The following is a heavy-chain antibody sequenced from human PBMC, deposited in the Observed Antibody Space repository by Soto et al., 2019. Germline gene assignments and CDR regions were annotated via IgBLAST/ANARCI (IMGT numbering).Heavy chain of an antibody. CDR1: GFTFSTYG. CDR3: AKAFQWELHAFDI. CDR2: MGNDGITT. D-gene: IGHD1-26*01. J-gene: IGHJ3*02. Sequence: PGGSLRLSCAASGFTFSTYGMHWVRQAPGKGLEWVAVMGNDGITTFYADSVKGRFTISRDNSKNTLFLQMNSLRADDTAVYYCAKAFQWELHAFDIWGQGTMVTVSS. V-gene: IGHV3-30*02.